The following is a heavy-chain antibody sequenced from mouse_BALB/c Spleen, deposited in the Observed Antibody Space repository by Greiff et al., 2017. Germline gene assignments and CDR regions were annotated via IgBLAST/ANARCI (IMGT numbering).Heavy chain of an antibody. CDR2: ISYSGST. CDR1: GYSITSDYA. V-gene: IGHV3-2*02. J-gene: IGHJ3*01. D-gene: IGHD2-14*01. Sequence: EVKLMESGPGLVKPSQSLSLTCTVTGYSITSDYAWNWIRQFPGNKLEWMGYISYSGSTSYNPSLKSRISITRDTSKNQFFLQLNSVTTEDTATYYCARGAYYRYDGFAYWGQGTLVTVSA. CDR3: ARGAYYRYDGFAY.